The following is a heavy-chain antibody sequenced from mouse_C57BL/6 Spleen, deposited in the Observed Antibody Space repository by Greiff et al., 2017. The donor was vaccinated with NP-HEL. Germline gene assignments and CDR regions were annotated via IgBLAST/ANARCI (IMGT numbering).Heavy chain of an antibody. D-gene: IGHD2-4*01. CDR2: INPGSGGT. CDR1: GYAFTNYL. Sequence: VKLQQSGAELVRPGTSVKVSCKASGYAFTNYLIEWVKQRPGQGLEWIGVINPGSGGTNYNEKFKGKATLTADKSSSTAYMQLSSLTSEDSAVYFCARGAIYYDYDGYYFDYWGQGTTLTVSS. CDR3: ARGAIYYDYDGYYFDY. V-gene: IGHV1-54*01. J-gene: IGHJ2*01.